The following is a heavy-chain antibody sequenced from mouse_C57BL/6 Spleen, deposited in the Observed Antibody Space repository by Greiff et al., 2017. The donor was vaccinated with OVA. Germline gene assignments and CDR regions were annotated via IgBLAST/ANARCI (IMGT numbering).Heavy chain of an antibody. D-gene: IGHD2-3*01. J-gene: IGHJ1*03. V-gene: IGHV1-72*01. CDR2: IDPNSGGT. CDR1: GYTFTSYW. CDR3: ARFYDFLYFDV. Sequence: QVQLQQPGAELVKPGASVKLSCKASGYTFTSYWMHWVKQRPGRGLEWIGRIDPNSGGTTYNEKFKSKATLTVDKTSSTAYMQLSSLTSEDSAVYYGARFYDFLYFDVWGTGTTVTVSS.